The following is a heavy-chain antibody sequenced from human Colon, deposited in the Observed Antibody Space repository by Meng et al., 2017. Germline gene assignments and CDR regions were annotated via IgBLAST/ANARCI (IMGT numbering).Heavy chain of an antibody. D-gene: IGHD2-21*01. CDR1: GGSLTDYY. J-gene: IGHJ4*02. CDR2: INHRRTI. Sequence: QVHIQQWGAGQWQPSETLSLTRAVYGGSLTDYYWSWIRQTPGKGLEWIGVINHRRTINYNPSLKSRVTISVDTSKNQILLKLTSVTAADTAKYYCARGGNIVMALAKPFDAWGQGTLVTVSS. CDR3: ARGGNIVMALAKPFDA. V-gene: IGHV4-34*01.